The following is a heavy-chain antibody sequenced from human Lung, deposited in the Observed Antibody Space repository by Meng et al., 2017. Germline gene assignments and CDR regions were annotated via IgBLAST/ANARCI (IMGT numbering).Heavy chain of an antibody. CDR2: ISIIGHNT. V-gene: IGHV3-23*01. CDR1: GFTLSNSA. Sequence: VQLLESGGGLVQPGGSLGLSCAVSGFTLSNSAMSWVRQAPGKGLEWVSGISIIGHNTYYADSVKGRFTISRDNSRNTLYLQMNSLRAEDTAIYYCAKEEVPNDYWGQGTLVTVSS. D-gene: IGHD1-1*01. CDR3: AKEEVPNDY. J-gene: IGHJ4*02.